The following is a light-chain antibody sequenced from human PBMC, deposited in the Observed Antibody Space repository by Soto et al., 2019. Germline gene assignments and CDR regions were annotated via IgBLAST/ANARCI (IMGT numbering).Light chain of an antibody. CDR1: QSVRSSN. J-gene: IGKJ2*01. Sequence: EIVLTQAPGKLSLSPGERATLSCRASQSVRSSNLAWYQHKPGQAPRLLIYGASTRATGIPDRFSGSGSGTDFTLTISKLEPEDFVVYFCQQYGTAPRTFGQGTKLEIK. CDR3: QQYGTAPRT. V-gene: IGKV3-20*01. CDR2: GAS.